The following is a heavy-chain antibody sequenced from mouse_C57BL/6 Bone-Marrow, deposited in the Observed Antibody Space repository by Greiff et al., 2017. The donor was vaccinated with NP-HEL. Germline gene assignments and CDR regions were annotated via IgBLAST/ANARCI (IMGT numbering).Heavy chain of an antibody. CDR2: IYPGDGDT. CDR1: GYAFSSYW. V-gene: IGHV1-80*01. J-gene: IGHJ4*01. D-gene: IGHD1-1*01. Sequence: QVQLQQSGAELVKPGASVKISCKASGYAFSSYWMNWVKQRPGKGLEWIGQIYPGDGDTNYNGKFKGKATLTADKSSSTAYMQLSSLTSEDSAVYFCARKPYYGSSNAMDYWGQGTSVTVSS. CDR3: ARKPYYGSSNAMDY.